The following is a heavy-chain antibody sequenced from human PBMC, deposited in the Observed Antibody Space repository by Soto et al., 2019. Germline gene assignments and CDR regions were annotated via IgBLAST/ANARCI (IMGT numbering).Heavy chain of an antibody. CDR2: ISPRSDYI. V-gene: IGHV3-21*06. Sequence: EVQLVDSGGGLVKPGGSLRLSCAASGFIFSSYSMNWVRQAPGKGLEWVSSISPRSDYIYFADSMRGRFTISRDNAQNPLYLHMNNLRAEDTAVYHCARVSGTLERYSDLDYWGQGTLVTVSS. D-gene: IGHD3-10*01. J-gene: IGHJ4*02. CDR3: ARVSGTLERYSDLDY. CDR1: GFIFSSYS.